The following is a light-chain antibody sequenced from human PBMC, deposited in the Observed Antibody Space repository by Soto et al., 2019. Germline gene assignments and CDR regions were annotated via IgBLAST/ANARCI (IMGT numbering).Light chain of an antibody. CDR2: AAS. CDR3: QQYGGSPRT. V-gene: IGKV3-20*01. CDR1: ESIAGTY. J-gene: IGKJ1*01. Sequence: EIVLTQSPGTLSLSPGDRATLPCRASESIAGTYLAWYQQKPDQAPRLLIYAASSRATGIPDKFSASGSGTDFTLTINRLGPEDFAMYYCQQYGGSPRTFGQGTKVDIK.